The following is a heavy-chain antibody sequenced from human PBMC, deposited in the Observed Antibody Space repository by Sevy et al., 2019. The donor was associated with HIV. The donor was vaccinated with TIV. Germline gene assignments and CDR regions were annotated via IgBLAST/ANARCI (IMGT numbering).Heavy chain of an antibody. CDR1: GFNIADYY. CDR2: IITKNHGGTA. V-gene: IGHV3-49*04. J-gene: IGHJ5*02. Sequence: GGSLRLSCTGSGFNIADYYMTWVRQAPGKGLDWVGFIITKNHGGTAEYGASVKGRFTISRDDSKNTIYLQMNSLKTEDTGMCYWARHAREAWRGSGVYYNVTDGFDPWGQGTLVTVSS. CDR3: ARHAREAWRGSGVYYNVTDGFDP. D-gene: IGHD3-10*01.